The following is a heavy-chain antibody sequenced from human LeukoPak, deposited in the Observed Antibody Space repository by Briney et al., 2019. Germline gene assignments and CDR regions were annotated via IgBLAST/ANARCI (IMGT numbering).Heavy chain of an antibody. V-gene: IGHV3-21*01. J-gene: IGHJ4*02. CDR1: GFTFSSYS. CDR3: ARVPRGGGSYYDFDY. D-gene: IGHD1-26*01. Sequence: GGSLRLSCAASGFTFSSYSMNWVRQAPGKGLEWVSSISSSSSYIYYADSVKGRFTISRDNAKNSLYLQMNSLRAEDTAVYYCARVPRGGGSYYDFDYWGQGTLVTVSS. CDR2: ISSSSSYI.